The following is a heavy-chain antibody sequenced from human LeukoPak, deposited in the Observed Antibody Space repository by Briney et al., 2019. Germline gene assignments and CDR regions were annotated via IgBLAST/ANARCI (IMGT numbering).Heavy chain of an antibody. CDR1: GYTFTSNY. J-gene: IGHJ4*02. CDR2: IYPRDGST. Sequence: HRASVKVSCKASGYTFTSNYIHWVRQAPGQGLEWMGMIYPRDGSTSYAQEFQGRVTVTRDTSTSTVHMELSGLRSEDTAVYYCARDQEGFDYWGQGTLVTVSS. CDR3: ARDQEGFDY. V-gene: IGHV1-46*01.